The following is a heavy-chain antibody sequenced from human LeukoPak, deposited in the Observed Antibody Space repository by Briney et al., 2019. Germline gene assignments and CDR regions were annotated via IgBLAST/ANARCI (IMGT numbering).Heavy chain of an antibody. Sequence: GGSLRLSCAASGFTLSRYEMNWVRQAPGKGLEWVSYISSSGTTIYYADSVKGRFTISRDNSKNTLYLQMNSLRAEDTAVYYCIMVRPRPDVWGQGTTVTVSS. D-gene: IGHD3-10*01. CDR2: ISSSGTTI. V-gene: IGHV3-48*03. CDR1: GFTLSRYE. CDR3: IMVRPRPDV. J-gene: IGHJ6*02.